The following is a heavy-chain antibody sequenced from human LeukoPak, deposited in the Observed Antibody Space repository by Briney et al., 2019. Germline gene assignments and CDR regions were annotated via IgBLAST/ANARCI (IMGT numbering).Heavy chain of an antibody. V-gene: IGHV4-30-4*08. J-gene: IGHJ3*02. D-gene: IGHD3-10*01. Sequence: PSETLSLTCTVSGGSISSGGYYWSWIRQPPGKGLEWIGYISYSGSTYYNPSLKSRVTISVDTSKNQFSLKLSSVTAADTAVYYCARSSSMVRGVIIVFAFDIWGQGTMVTVSS. CDR1: GGSISSGGYY. CDR3: ARSSSMVRGVIIVFAFDI. CDR2: ISYSGST.